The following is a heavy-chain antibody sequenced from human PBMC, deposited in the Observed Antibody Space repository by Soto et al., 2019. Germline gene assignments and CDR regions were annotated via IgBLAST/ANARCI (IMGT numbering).Heavy chain of an antibody. CDR1: GGSISCYY. J-gene: IGHJ3*02. Sequence: SETLSLTCTVSGGSISCYYWSWLRQPPGKGLEWIGYIYYSGSTNYNPSLKSRVTISVDTSKNQFSLKLSSVTAADTAVYYCARHCPLYGDVDAFDIWGQGTMVTVSS. D-gene: IGHD4-17*01. CDR3: ARHCPLYGDVDAFDI. V-gene: IGHV4-59*08. CDR2: IYYSGST.